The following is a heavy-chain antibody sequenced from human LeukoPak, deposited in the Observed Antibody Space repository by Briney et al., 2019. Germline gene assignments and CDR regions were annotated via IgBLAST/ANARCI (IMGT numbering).Heavy chain of an antibody. CDR2: IYYSGST. J-gene: IGHJ4*02. D-gene: IGHD3-16*01. Sequence: PSETLSLTCTVSGGSISSSSYYWGWIRQPPGKGLEWIGSIYYSGSTYYNPSLKSRVTISVDTSKNQFSLKLSSVTAADTAVYYCARGSRGGVVRPLGRYYFDYWGQGTLVTVSS. CDR3: ARGSRGGVVRPLGRYYFDY. V-gene: IGHV4-39*01. CDR1: GGSISSSSYY.